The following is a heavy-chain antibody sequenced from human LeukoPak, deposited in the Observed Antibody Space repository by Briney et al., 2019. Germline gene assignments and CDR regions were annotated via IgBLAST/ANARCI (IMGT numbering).Heavy chain of an antibody. Sequence: SETLSLTCAVYGGSFSGYYWSWIRQPPGEGLEWIGEINHSGSTNYNPSLKSRVTISVDTSKNQFSLKLSSVTAADTAVYYCARENIVVVPAATDYWGQGTLVTVSS. CDR2: INHSGST. D-gene: IGHD2-2*01. V-gene: IGHV4-34*01. J-gene: IGHJ4*02. CDR3: ARENIVVVPAATDY. CDR1: GGSFSGYY.